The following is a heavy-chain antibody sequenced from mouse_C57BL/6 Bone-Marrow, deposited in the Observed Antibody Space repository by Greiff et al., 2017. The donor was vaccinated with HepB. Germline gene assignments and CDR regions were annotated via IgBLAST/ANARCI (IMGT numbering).Heavy chain of an antibody. CDR1: GFTFSSYG. V-gene: IGHV5-6*01. D-gene: IGHD2-5*01. CDR2: ISSGGSYT. J-gene: IGHJ1*03. Sequence: EVKLMESGGDLVKPGGSLKLSCAASGFTFSSYGMSWVRQTPDKRLEWVATISSGGSYTYYPDSVKGRFTISRDNAKNTLYLQMSSLKSEDTAMYYCARPPTIVTTGYFDVWGTGTTVTVSS. CDR3: ARPPTIVTTGYFDV.